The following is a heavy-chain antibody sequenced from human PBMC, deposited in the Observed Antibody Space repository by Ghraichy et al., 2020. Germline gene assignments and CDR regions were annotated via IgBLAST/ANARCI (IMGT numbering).Heavy chain of an antibody. J-gene: IGHJ6*02. D-gene: IGHD5-18*01. CDR1: GFIFSSYT. CDR2: IGGSGRYR. V-gene: IGHV3-21*01. Sequence: GGSLRLSCAASGFIFSSYTMNWVRQAPGKGLEWVSSIGGSGRYRYYADSLKGRFAISRDNAKNSLYLQVNSLSAEDAAVYYCTRDASLPGYSYGRPLYGMDVWGQGTTVTVTS. CDR3: TRDASLPGYSYGRPLYGMDV.